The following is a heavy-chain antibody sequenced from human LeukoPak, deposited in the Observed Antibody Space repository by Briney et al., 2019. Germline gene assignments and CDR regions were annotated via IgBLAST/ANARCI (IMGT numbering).Heavy chain of an antibody. Sequence: SETLSLTCTVSGGSISSYYWSWIRQPPGKGLEWIGEINHSGSTNYNPSLKSRVTISVDTSKNQFSLKLSSVTAADTAVYYCARALGAWGQGTLVTVSS. CDR1: GGSISSYY. V-gene: IGHV4-34*01. CDR2: INHSGST. J-gene: IGHJ5*02. CDR3: ARALGA. D-gene: IGHD1-26*01.